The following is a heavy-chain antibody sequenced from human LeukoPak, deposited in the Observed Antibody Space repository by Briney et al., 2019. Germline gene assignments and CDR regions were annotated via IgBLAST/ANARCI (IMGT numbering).Heavy chain of an antibody. V-gene: IGHV1-46*01. CDR2: INPSGGST. CDR3: ARDFDGSYPEYFQH. J-gene: IGHJ1*01. CDR1: GYTFTNYY. Sequence: ASVKVSCKASGYTFTNYYIHWVRQAPGQGLEWMGIINPSGGSTSYAQKFQGRVAMTRDTSTSTVYIELSSLRSEDTAMYYCARDFDGSYPEYFQHWGQGTLVTVSS. D-gene: IGHD1-26*01.